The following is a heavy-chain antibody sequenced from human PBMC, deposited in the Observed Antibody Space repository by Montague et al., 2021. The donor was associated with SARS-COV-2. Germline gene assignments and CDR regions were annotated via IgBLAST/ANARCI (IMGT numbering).Heavy chain of an antibody. CDR2: IKPDGGEK. V-gene: IGHV3-7*03. D-gene: IGHD1-26*01. J-gene: IGHJ6*02. CDR3: ARDSRIVGATGGMDV. Sequence: SRRLSCSASGFTFSSYWMSWVRQTPGKGLEWVANIKPDGGEKHCVDSVKGRFTISRDNAKNSLNLQMDSLRAEDTALYYCARDSRIVGATGGMDVWGQGTTVTVSS. CDR1: GFTFSSYW.